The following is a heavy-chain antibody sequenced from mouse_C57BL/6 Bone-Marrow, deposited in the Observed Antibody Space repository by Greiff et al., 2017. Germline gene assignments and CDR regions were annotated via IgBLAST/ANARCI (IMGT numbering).Heavy chain of an antibody. Sequence: VQLQQSGPELVKPGASVKISCKASGYTFTDYYMNWVKQSHGKSLEWIGDINPNNGGTSYNQKLKGKATLTVDKSSSTAYMELLSLTSEDSAVYYCARDYYGSSWYFDYWGQGTILTVSS. J-gene: IGHJ2*01. CDR3: ARDYYGSSWYFDY. V-gene: IGHV1-26*01. D-gene: IGHD1-1*01. CDR2: INPNNGGT. CDR1: GYTFTDYY.